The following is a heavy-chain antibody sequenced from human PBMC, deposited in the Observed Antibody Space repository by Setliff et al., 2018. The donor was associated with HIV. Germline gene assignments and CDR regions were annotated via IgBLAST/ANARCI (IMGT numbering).Heavy chain of an antibody. CDR2: INRSGSA. CDR3: ARGGASSKYLDP. J-gene: IGHJ5*02. V-gene: IGHV4-34*01. Sequence: PSETLSLTCAVYGGSFSGHSWTWIRQPPGKGLEWIGEINRSGSANYNRSLKSRVTMSVDTSKRQFSLKLDSVTAADTAVYYCARGGASSKYLDPWGQGTLVTVSS. CDR1: GGSFSGHS. D-gene: IGHD2-15*01.